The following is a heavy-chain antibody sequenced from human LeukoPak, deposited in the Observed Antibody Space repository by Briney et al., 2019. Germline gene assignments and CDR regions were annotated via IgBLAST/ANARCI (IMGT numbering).Heavy chain of an antibody. J-gene: IGHJ4*02. V-gene: IGHV3-23*01. D-gene: IGHD3-10*01. CDR1: GGSFSGYY. CDR3: ATQHILWFGELSQNGKIDY. Sequence: ETLSLTCAVYGGSFSGYYWSWIRQPPGKGLEWVSAISGSGGSTYYADSVKGRFTISRDNSKNTLYLQMNSLRAEDTAVYYCATQHILWFGELSQNGKIDYWGQGTLVTVSS. CDR2: ISGSGGST.